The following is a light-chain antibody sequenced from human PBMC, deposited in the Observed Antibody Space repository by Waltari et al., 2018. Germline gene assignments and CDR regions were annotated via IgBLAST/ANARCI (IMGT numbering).Light chain of an antibody. J-gene: IGLJ3*02. CDR2: NNS. CDR1: SSNIGRNT. CDR3: AACDDSLNGWV. Sequence: QSVLTQPPSASGTPGQRVTISCSGSSSNIGRNTVNWYQQLPGTAPKLLIFNNSQRPSGVPDRLSGTKSGTSASLAISGLQSEDEADYYCAACDDSLNGWVFGGGTKLTVL. V-gene: IGLV1-44*01.